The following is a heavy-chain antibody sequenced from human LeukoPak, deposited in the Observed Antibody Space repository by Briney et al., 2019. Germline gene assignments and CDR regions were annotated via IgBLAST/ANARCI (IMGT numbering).Heavy chain of an antibody. V-gene: IGHV1-69*06. D-gene: IGHD4-17*01. CDR1: GGTFISYA. Sequence: ASVKVSCKASGGTFISYAISWVRQAPGQGLEWMGGIIPIFGTANYAQKFQGRVTITADKSTSTAYMELSSLRSEDTAVYYCASTDPMHDYGDYDPFDYWGQGTLVTVSS. CDR2: IIPIFGTA. CDR3: ASTDPMHDYGDYDPFDY. J-gene: IGHJ4*02.